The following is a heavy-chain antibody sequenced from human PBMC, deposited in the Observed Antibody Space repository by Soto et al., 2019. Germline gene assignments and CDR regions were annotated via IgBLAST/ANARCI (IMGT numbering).Heavy chain of an antibody. J-gene: IGHJ6*02. D-gene: IGHD4-17*01. V-gene: IGHV4-59*08. CDR1: GGSISSYY. CDR2: IYYSGST. Sequence: SETLSLTCTVSGGSISSYYWSWIRQPPGKGLEWIGYIYYSGSTNYNPSLKSRVTISVDTSKNQFSLKLSSVTAADTAVYYCARFPGDYYGMDVWGQGTTVTVSS. CDR3: ARFPGDYYGMDV.